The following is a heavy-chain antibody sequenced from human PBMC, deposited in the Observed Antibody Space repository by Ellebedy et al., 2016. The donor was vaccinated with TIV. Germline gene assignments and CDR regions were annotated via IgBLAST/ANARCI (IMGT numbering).Heavy chain of an antibody. D-gene: IGHD5-12*01. J-gene: IGHJ3*02. V-gene: IGHV4-39*07. CDR1: GGSISSSSYY. CDR3: ARFVRATKAFDI. Sequence: MPSETLSLTCTVSGGSISSSSYYWGWIRLPPGKGLEWIGNIYYSGSTYYNPSLQSRVTISVDTSKNQFSLRLNSVTAAETAVYYCARFVRATKAFDIWGQGTMVTVSS. CDR2: IYYSGST.